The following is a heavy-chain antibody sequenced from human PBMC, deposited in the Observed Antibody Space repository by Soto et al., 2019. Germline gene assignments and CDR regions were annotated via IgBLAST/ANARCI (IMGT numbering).Heavy chain of an antibody. D-gene: IGHD3-3*01. CDR1: GGSIIRSSYY. Sequence: PSETQSHTCTVSGGSIIRSSYYCGWIRQPPGKGLEWIGSIYYSGSTYYNPSLKSRVTISVDTSKNQFSLKLSSVTAADTAVYYCARHQWVSGEFWSGYYTGNWFDPWGQGTLVTVSS. CDR3: ARHQWVSGEFWSGYYTGNWFDP. V-gene: IGHV4-39*01. CDR2: IYYSGST. J-gene: IGHJ5*02.